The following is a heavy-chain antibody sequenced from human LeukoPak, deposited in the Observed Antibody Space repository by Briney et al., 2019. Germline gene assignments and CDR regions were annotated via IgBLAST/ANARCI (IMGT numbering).Heavy chain of an antibody. CDR3: AREQWLDY. CDR1: GFTFSSYA. Sequence: GGSLRLSCAASGFTFSSYAMHWVRQAPGKGLEWVAVISYDGSNKYYADSVKGRFTISRDNSKNTLYLQMNSLRAEDTAVYFCAREQWLDYWGQGTLVTVSS. V-gene: IGHV3-30*04. CDR2: ISYDGSNK. D-gene: IGHD6-19*01. J-gene: IGHJ4*02.